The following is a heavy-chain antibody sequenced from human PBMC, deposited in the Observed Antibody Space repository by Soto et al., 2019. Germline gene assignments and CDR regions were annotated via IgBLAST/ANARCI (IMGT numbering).Heavy chain of an antibody. Sequence: QVQLQESGPGLVKPSQTLSLTCSVSGGSISSGGYYWTWIRQHPGKGLEWIAFIHYSGRTYHNPSLKSRVTISQDTSNNDFSLKLTSVTAADTAVYYCARYLTTPKSYYYDSWGQGTLVTVSS. J-gene: IGHJ4*02. CDR2: IHYSGRT. D-gene: IGHD1-1*01. V-gene: IGHV4-31*03. CDR3: ARYLTTPKSYYYDS. CDR1: GGSISSGGYY.